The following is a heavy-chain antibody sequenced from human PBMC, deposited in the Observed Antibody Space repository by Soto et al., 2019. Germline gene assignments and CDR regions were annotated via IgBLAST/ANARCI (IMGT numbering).Heavy chain of an antibody. CDR3: AREGGSLNWFDP. J-gene: IGHJ5*02. CDR2: ISSSSSTI. CDR1: GFTFSSYS. V-gene: IGHV3-48*02. Sequence: EVQLVESGGGLVQPGGSLRLSCAASGFTFSSYSINWVRQAPGKGLVWVSYISSSSSTIYYADSVKGRFTISRDNAKNSLYLQMNSLRDEDTAVYYGAREGGSLNWFDPWGQVTLVTVSS. D-gene: IGHD1-26*01.